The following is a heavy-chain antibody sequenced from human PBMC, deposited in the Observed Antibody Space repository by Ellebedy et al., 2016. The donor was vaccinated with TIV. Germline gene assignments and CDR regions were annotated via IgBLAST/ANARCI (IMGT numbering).Heavy chain of an antibody. D-gene: IGHD6-13*01. CDR2: IIPIFGTA. CDR1: GGTFSSYA. Sequence: AASVKVSCKASGGTFSSYAISWVRQAPGQGLEWMGGIIPIFGTANYAQKFQGRVTITADESTSTAYMELSSLRSEDTAVYYCARTLAAAGSENAFDIWGQGTMVTVSS. V-gene: IGHV1-69*13. J-gene: IGHJ3*02. CDR3: ARTLAAAGSENAFDI.